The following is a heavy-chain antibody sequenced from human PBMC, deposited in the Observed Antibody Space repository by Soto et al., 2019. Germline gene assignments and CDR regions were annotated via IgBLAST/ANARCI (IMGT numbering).Heavy chain of an antibody. V-gene: IGHV4-39*01. Sequence: QLQLQESGPGLVKPSETLSLTYTVSGGSISSSSYYWGWIRQPPGKGLEWIGSIYYSGSTYYNPSLKSRVTISVDTYKNQFSLKLGSVTAADTAVYYCASQASPYYCYGMDVWGQGTTVTVSS. CDR3: ASQASPYYCYGMDV. CDR2: IYYSGST. J-gene: IGHJ6*02. CDR1: GGSISSSSYY.